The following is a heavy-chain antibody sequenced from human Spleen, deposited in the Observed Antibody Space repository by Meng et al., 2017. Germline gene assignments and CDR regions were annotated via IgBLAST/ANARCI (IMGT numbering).Heavy chain of an antibody. J-gene: IGHJ4*02. D-gene: IGHD6-13*01. Sequence: QVQLQESGPGLVKPSQTLSLTCTVSGGSISSDDYYWSWIRQPPGKGLEWIGYIYYSGSTSYNPSLKSRVTISVDTSKSQFSLKLSSVTAADTALYYCASSWYYGYFDYWGQGNLVTVSS. V-gene: IGHV4-30-4*01. CDR2: IYYSGST. CDR3: ASSWYYGYFDY. CDR1: GGSISSDDYY.